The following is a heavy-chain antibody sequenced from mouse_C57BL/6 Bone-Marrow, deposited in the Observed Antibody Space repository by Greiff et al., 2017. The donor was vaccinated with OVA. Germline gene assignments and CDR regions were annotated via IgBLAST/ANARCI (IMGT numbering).Heavy chain of an antibody. V-gene: IGHV1-81*01. J-gene: IGHJ2*01. CDR1: GYTFTSYG. D-gene: IGHD1-1*01. Sequence: VKLQESGAELARPGASVKLSCKASGYTFTSYGISWVKQRTGQGLEWIGEIYPRSGNTYYNEKFKGKATLTADKSSSTAYMELRSLTSEDSAVYFCARWGIWTTVVEDYFDYWGQGTTLTVSS. CDR2: IYPRSGNT. CDR3: ARWGIWTTVVEDYFDY.